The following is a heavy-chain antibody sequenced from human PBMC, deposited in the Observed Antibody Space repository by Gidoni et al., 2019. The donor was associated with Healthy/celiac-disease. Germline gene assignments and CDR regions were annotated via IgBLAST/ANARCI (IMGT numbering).Heavy chain of an antibody. J-gene: IGHJ6*02. Sequence: EVQLVASGGGLVQPGRSLRLSCTASGFTFGDYAMSWFRQAPGKGLGWVGFIRSKAYGGTTEYAAAVKGRFTISRDDSKSIAYLQMNSLKTEDTAVYYCTRGHYYDSSGEFYYGMDVWGQGTTVTVSS. D-gene: IGHD3-22*01. CDR1: GFTFGDYA. CDR3: TRGHYYDSSGEFYYGMDV. V-gene: IGHV3-49*03. CDR2: IRSKAYGGTT.